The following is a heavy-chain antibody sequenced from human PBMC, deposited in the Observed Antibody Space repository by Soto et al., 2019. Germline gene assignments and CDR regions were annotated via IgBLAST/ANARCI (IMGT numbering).Heavy chain of an antibody. J-gene: IGHJ6*03. D-gene: IGHD2-2*01. CDR2: IRSDGGT. CDR1: GFTFSIYW. Sequence: EVQLVEAGGGLVQPGGSLRLSCEASGFTFSIYWMEWVRQAPGMGLVWVSRIRSDGGTNYADSVKGRFTVSRDNAKNTLYLHMNSLRAEDSAVYYCAREQKTEVTPAPAFMDDWGKGTTVTVSS. V-gene: IGHV3-74*01. CDR3: AREQKTEVTPAPAFMDD.